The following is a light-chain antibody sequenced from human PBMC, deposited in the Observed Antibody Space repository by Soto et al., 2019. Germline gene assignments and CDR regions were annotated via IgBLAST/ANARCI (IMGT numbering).Light chain of an antibody. Sequence: EIVLTQSPATLSLSPGDRATLPCRAIQSVSSYLAWYQQKTGQAPRLLXXDASNRATGIPARFSGSGSGTDFTLTISSLEPEDFAVYYCQQRSNWPRAITFGQGTRLEI. CDR2: DAS. V-gene: IGKV3-11*01. J-gene: IGKJ5*01. CDR3: QQRSNWPRAIT. CDR1: QSVSSY.